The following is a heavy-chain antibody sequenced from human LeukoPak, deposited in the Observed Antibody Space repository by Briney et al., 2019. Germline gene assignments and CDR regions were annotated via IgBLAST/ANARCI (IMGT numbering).Heavy chain of an antibody. Sequence: PGGSLRLSCAAPGFTFDDYAMHWVRQAPGKGLEWVSGISWNSGSIGYADSVKGRFTISRDNAKNSLYLQMNSLRAEDMALYYCAKAYDSSGPDAFDIWGQGTMVTVSS. J-gene: IGHJ3*02. V-gene: IGHV3-9*03. CDR2: ISWNSGSI. CDR3: AKAYDSSGPDAFDI. D-gene: IGHD3-22*01. CDR1: GFTFDDYA.